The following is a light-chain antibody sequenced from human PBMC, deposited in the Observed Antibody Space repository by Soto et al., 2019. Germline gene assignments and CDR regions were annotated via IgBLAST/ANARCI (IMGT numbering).Light chain of an antibody. CDR2: DAS. CDR3: QQCNNWPLT. J-gene: IGKJ3*01. CDR1: QSVSSY. Sequence: EIVLTQSPATLSLSPGERATLSCRASQSVSSYLAWYQQKPGQAPRLLIYDASTRATGIPARFSGSGSGTDFTLIISSLESEDFAVYYCQQCNNWPLTFGPGTKVEIK. V-gene: IGKV3-11*01.